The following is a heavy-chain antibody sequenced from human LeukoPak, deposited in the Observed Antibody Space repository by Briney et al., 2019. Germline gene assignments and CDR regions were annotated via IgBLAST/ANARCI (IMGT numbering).Heavy chain of an antibody. V-gene: IGHV3-48*04. CDR2: ISSSSSTI. CDR3: AYSQGIVGLDY. Sequence: PGGSLRLSCAASGFTFSSYSMNWVRQAPGKGLEWVSYISSSSSTIYYADSVKGRFTISRDNAKNSLYLQMNSLRAEDTAVYYCAYSQGIVGLDYWGQGTLVTVSS. J-gene: IGHJ4*02. CDR1: GFTFSSYS. D-gene: IGHD3-22*01.